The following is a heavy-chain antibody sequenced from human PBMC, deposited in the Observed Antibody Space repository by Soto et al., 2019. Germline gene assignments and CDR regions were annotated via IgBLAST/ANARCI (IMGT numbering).Heavy chain of an antibody. CDR3: AKYYYDRSGSPLAFDY. Sequence: GGSLRLSCAASGFTFSKYALSWVRQAPGKGLEWVSAISGSGGTTHYADSVKGRVTISRDNSKDTVFLQMNSLRAEDTAVYSCAKYYYDRSGSPLAFDYWGQGTLVTVSS. CDR2: ISGSGGTT. J-gene: IGHJ4*02. CDR1: GFTFSKYA. D-gene: IGHD3-22*01. V-gene: IGHV3-23*01.